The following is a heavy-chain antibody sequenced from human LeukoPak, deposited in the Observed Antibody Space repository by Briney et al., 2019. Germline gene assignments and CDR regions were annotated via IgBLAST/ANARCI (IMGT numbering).Heavy chain of an antibody. CDR1: GDSISSYY. CDR2: IYYSGST. V-gene: IGHV4-59*01. J-gene: IGHJ4*02. CDR3: ARRTSDTAMVTYYFDY. Sequence: PSETLSLTCTVSGDSISSYYWSWIRQPPGKGLEWIGYIYYSGSTNYNPSLKSRVTISVDTSKNQFSLKLSSVTAADTAVYYCARRTSDTAMVTYYFDYWGQGTLVTVSS. D-gene: IGHD5-18*01.